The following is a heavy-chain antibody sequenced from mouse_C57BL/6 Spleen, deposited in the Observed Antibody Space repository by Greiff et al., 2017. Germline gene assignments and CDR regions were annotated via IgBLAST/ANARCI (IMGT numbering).Heavy chain of an antibody. J-gene: IGHJ4*01. CDR3: ASRTLGRDYAMDY. V-gene: IGHV2-5*01. CDR2: IWRGGST. CDR1: GFSLTSYG. Sequence: VQRVESGPGLVQPSQSLSITCTVSGFSLTSYGVHWVRQSPGKGLEWLGVIWRGGSTDYNAAFMSRLSITKDNSKSQVFFKMNSLQADDTAIYDCASRTLGRDYAMDYGGQGTSVTVSS. D-gene: IGHD4-1*01.